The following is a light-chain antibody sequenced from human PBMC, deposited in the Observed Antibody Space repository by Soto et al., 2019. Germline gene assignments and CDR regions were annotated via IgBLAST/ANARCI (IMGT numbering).Light chain of an antibody. CDR1: QRVSSGY. V-gene: IGKV3-20*01. CDR2: GAS. J-gene: IGKJ5*01. CDR3: QQYGRSPPSST. Sequence: EIVLTQSPGTLSLSPGERATLSCRASQRVSSGYLAWYQQKPGQAPRLLIYGASNRATDIPDRFSGRVSLKDFTLNIRRLEPEEFAGYYCQQYGRSPPSSTCGQGTRLEIK.